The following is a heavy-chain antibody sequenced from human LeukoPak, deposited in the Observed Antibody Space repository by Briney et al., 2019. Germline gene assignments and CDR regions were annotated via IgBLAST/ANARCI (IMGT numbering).Heavy chain of an antibody. CDR3: ARAAKSYCGGDCYHNWFDP. D-gene: IGHD2-21*02. J-gene: IGHJ5*02. Sequence: SVKVSCKASGGTFSSYAISWVRQAPGQGLEWMGGIIPIFGTANYAQKFQGRVTITTDESTSTAYMELSSLRSEDTAVYYCARAAKSYCGGDCYHNWFDPWGRGTLVTVSS. CDR2: IIPIFGTA. V-gene: IGHV1-69*05. CDR1: GGTFSSYA.